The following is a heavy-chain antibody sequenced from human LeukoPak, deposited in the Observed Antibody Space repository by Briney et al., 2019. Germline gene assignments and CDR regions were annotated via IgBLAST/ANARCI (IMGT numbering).Heavy chain of an antibody. J-gene: IGHJ4*02. Sequence: GRSLRLSCAASGFTFSSYGMHWVRQAPGKGLEWVANIQQDGSEKYYVDSVKGRFTISRDNAKNSLYLQMNSLRAEDTAVYYCARNPPRYFNWGQGTLVTVSS. D-gene: IGHD1-26*01. V-gene: IGHV3-7*05. CDR3: ARNPPRYFN. CDR2: IQQDGSEK. CDR1: GFTFSSYG.